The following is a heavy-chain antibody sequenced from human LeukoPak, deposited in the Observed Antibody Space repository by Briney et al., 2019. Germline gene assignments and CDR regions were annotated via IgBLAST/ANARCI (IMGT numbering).Heavy chain of an antibody. CDR2: IKPDGSEK. CDR3: ARGDFWSGDYTDAFDV. Sequence: GGSLRLSCAASGFTFSSYWMSWVRQAPGKGLEWVANIKPDGSEKYCVDSVKGRFSISRDDVRNTLYLQMNSLRVGDTALYYCARGDFWSGDYTDAFDVWGQGTMVTVSS. J-gene: IGHJ3*01. CDR1: GFTFSSYW. V-gene: IGHV3-7*04. D-gene: IGHD3-3*01.